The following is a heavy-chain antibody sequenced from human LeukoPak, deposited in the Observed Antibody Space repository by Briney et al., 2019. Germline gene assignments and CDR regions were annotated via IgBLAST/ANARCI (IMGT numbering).Heavy chain of an antibody. CDR1: GGSISSGGYS. V-gene: IGHV4-30-2*01. CDR3: ARAALQPYAFDI. J-gene: IGHJ3*02. CDR2: IYHSGST. Sequence: SQTLSLTCAVSGGSISSGGYSCSWIRQPPGKGLERIGYIYHSGSTYYNPSLKSRVTISVDRSKNQFSLKLSSVTAADTAVYYCARAALQPYAFDIWGQGTMVTVSS.